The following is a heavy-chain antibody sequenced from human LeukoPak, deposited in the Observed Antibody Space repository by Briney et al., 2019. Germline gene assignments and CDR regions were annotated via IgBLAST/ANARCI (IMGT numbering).Heavy chain of an antibody. CDR2: IYYSGST. CDR3: ARGTRLYSSER. D-gene: IGHD6-19*01. CDR1: GCSISSYY. V-gene: IGHV4-59*01. Sequence: SVTLSLTCTVSGCSISSYYWSWIRQPPGKGLEWIGYIYYSGSTNYNTSLKSRVTISVDTSKNQFSLKLSSVTAADTAVYYCARGTRLYSSERWGQGTLVTVSS. J-gene: IGHJ4*02.